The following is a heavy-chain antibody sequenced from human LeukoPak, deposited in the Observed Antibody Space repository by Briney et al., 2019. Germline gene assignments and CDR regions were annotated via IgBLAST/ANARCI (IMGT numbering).Heavy chain of an antibody. J-gene: IGHJ5*02. CDR2: MFHSGST. D-gene: IGHD3-22*01. CDR3: ARDYYDSSGSNLNWFDP. Sequence: SETLSLTCTVSGGSISSGDYYWSWIRQPPGKGLEWFGYMFHSGSTHYNPSLKSRVTISIDTSKNQLSLKLSSVTAADAAVYYSARDYYDSSGSNLNWFDPWGQGTLVTVSS. V-gene: IGHV4-30-4*01. CDR1: GGSISSGDYY.